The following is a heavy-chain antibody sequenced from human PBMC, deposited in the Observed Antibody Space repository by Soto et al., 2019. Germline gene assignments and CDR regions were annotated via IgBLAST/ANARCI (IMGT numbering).Heavy chain of an antibody. D-gene: IGHD1-1*01. CDR1: GYTFTNFG. CDR3: ARGGPPLEY. J-gene: IGHJ4*02. CDR2: ISAYNGNT. Sequence: ASVKVSCKASGYTFTNFGISWVRQAPGQGLEWMGWISAYNGNTNYAQKFQGRVTMTTDTSTSTAYMEVRSLGFDDTAVYYCARGGPPLEYWGKGTLVPVSP. V-gene: IGHV1-18*01.